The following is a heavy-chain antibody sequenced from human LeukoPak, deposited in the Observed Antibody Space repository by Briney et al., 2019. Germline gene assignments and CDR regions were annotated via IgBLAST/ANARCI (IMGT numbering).Heavy chain of an antibody. J-gene: IGHJ3*02. CDR2: FDPEDGET. V-gene: IGHV1-24*01. D-gene: IGHD4/OR15-4a*01. CDR3: ATDRRDGASSFDI. CDR1: GYTLTELS. Sequence: ASVKVSCKVSGYTLTELSMRWVRQAPGKGLEWMGGFDPEDGETIYAQKFQGRVTMSEDTSTDTAYMELSSLRSEDTAVYYCATDRRDGASSFDIWGQGTMVTVSS.